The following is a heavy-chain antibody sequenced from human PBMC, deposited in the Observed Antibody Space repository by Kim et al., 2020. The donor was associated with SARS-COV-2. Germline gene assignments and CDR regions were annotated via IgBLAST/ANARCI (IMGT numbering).Heavy chain of an antibody. V-gene: IGHV1-18*01. CDR3: ARDLPENYYYYGMDV. Sequence: ASVKVSCKASGYTFTSYGISWVRQAPGQGLEWMGWISAYNGNTNYAQKLQGRVTMTTDTSTSTAYMELRSLRSDDTAVYYCARDLPENYYYYGMDVWGQGTTVTVSS. CDR1: GYTFTSYG. J-gene: IGHJ6*02. CDR2: ISAYNGNT.